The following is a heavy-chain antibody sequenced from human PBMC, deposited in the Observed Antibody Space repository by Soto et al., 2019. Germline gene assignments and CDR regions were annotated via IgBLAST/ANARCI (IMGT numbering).Heavy chain of an antibody. CDR2: ISGYNGNT. V-gene: IGHV1-18*01. CDR1: GYTFTRYG. D-gene: IGHD3-10*01. J-gene: IGHJ3*02. Sequence: QVQLVQSGAEVKKPGASVKVYCKASGYTFTRYGISWVRQAPGQGLEWMGWISGYNGNTNYAQKFQGRVTMTTDTSTSTAYMELRSLRSDDTAVYYCARDGSGSYSTDAFDIWGQGTKVTVSS. CDR3: ARDGSGSYSTDAFDI.